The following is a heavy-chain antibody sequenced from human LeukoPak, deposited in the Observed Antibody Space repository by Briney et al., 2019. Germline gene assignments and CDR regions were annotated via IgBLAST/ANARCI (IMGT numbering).Heavy chain of an antibody. J-gene: IGHJ6*02. D-gene: IGHD6-6*01. CDR3: AKDSSSHPRGYYYYGMDV. CDR2: ISGSGGST. V-gene: IGHV3-23*01. Sequence: SGESLRLSCAASGFTFSSYAMSWVRQAPGKGLEWVSAISGSGGSTYYADSVKGRFTISRDNSKNTLYLQMNSLRAEDTAVYYCAKDSSSHPRGYYYYGMDVWGQGTTVTVSS. CDR1: GFTFSSYA.